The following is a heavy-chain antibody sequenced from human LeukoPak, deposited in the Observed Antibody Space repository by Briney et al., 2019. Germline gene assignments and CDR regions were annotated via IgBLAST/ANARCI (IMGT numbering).Heavy chain of an antibody. CDR2: IFTSGST. Sequence: SETLSLTCTVSGASISSGSYYWSWIRRPAGKGLEWIGRIFTSGSTNYNASLKTRVTISRDTSKNHFSLHLTSVTAADTAMYYCARDLAGAFEYWGQGNLVIVSS. J-gene: IGHJ4*02. V-gene: IGHV4-61*02. D-gene: IGHD2-8*02. CDR3: ARDLAGAFEY. CDR1: GASISSGSYY.